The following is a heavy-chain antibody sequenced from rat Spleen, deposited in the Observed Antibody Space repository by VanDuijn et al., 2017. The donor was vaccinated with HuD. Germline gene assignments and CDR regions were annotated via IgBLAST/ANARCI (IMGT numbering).Heavy chain of an antibody. CDR1: GFSLMDYS. CDR2: MWRSGST. D-gene: IGHD5-1*01. CDR3: ARAPGNGYVMDA. V-gene: IGHV2S63*01. J-gene: IGHJ4*01. Sequence: VQLKESGPGLVQPSQTLSLTCTVSGFSLMDYSVHWVRQPPGKGLEWMGVMWRSGSTEYNSALKSRLSISRDTSKNHIFLKMNSLQSEDTATYHCARAPGNGYVMDAWGQGASVTVSS.